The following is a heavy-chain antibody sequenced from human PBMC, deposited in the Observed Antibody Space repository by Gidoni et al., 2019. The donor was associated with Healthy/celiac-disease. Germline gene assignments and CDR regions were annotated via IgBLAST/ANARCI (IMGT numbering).Heavy chain of an antibody. V-gene: IGHV4-59*01. CDR1: GGSISSYY. CDR3: ARDRGSGSYLGLKGDYGMDV. D-gene: IGHD3-10*01. CDR2: IYYSGST. J-gene: IGHJ6*02. Sequence: QVQLQESGPGLVKPSETLSLTCTVSGGSISSYYWSWIRQPPGKGLEWIGYIYYSGSTNYNPSLKSRVTISVDTSKNQFSLKLSSVTAADTAVYYCARDRGSGSYLGLKGDYGMDVWGQGTTVTVSS.